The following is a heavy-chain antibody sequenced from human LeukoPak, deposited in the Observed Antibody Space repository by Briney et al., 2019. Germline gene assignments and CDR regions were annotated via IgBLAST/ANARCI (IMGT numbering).Heavy chain of an antibody. CDR3: ARGARRPTSSRWYYFDY. CDR1: GFTFSSYS. V-gene: IGHV3-21*01. D-gene: IGHD6-13*01. Sequence: PGGSLRLSCAASGFTFSSYSMNWVRQAPGKGLEWVSSISISSSYIYYADSVKGRFTISRDNAKNSLYLQMNSLRAEDTAVYYCARGARRPTSSRWYYFDYWGQGTLVTVSS. CDR2: ISISSSYI. J-gene: IGHJ4*02.